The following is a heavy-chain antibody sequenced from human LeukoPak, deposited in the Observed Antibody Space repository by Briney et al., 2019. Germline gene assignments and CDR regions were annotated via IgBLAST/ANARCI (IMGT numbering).Heavy chain of an antibody. Sequence: PGGSLRLSCAASGFSFSTYGMHWVRQAPGKGLEWVTVISYDGSDKYYADSVKGRFTISRDNSRNTLYLQMNSLRVEDTAVYYCAKEVGTFTLDYWGQGTLVTVPS. CDR1: GFSFSTYG. J-gene: IGHJ4*02. D-gene: IGHD1-26*01. CDR2: ISYDGSDK. CDR3: AKEVGTFTLDY. V-gene: IGHV3-30*18.